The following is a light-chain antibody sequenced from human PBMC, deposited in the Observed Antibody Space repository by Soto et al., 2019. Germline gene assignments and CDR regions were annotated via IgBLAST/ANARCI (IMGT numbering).Light chain of an antibody. CDR1: QTISSW. J-gene: IGKJ1*01. CDR3: QHYNSYSEA. Sequence: DIQMTQSPSTLSASVGDRVTIACRASQTISSWVAWYQQKPGKAPRLLIYKTSSLESGVPSKFSGSGSGTDFTLTISSLQPEDFATYYCQHYNSYSEAFGQGTKVDIK. V-gene: IGKV1-5*03. CDR2: KTS.